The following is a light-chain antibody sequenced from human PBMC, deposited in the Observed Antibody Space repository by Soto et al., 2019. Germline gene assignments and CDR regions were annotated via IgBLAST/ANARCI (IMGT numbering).Light chain of an antibody. CDR1: QDVSTN. CDR3: QHYNNWPPYS. CDR2: GAS. J-gene: IGKJ2*03. Sequence: ETVMTQTPDTLSVSPGESDTLSCRASQDVSTNLAWFHQKPGQTPRLVLYGASKRATGIPARFSGSGSGRHFTLTISSLQSEDFGVYYCQHYNNWPPYSFGQGTNVEIK. V-gene: IGKV3-15*01.